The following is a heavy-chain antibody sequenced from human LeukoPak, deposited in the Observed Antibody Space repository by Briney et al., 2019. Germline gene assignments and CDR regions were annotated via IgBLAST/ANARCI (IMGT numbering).Heavy chain of an antibody. Sequence: GGSLRLSCAASGFTFSSYGMHWVRQAPGKGLEWVAVIWYDGSNKYYGDSVKGRFTISRDNSRKTLYLQMNRLRVEDTAVYYCARGDGYNDAEYLQHWGQGTLVTVS. D-gene: IGHD5-24*01. V-gene: IGHV3-33*01. J-gene: IGHJ1*01. CDR2: IWYDGSNK. CDR3: ARGDGYNDAEYLQH. CDR1: GFTFSSYG.